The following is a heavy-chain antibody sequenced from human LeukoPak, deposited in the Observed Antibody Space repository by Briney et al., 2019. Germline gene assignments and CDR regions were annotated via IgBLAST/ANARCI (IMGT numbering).Heavy chain of an antibody. Sequence: GGSLRLSCAASGFTFSSYSMNWVRQAPGKGLEWVSSISSSSSYIYYADSVKGRFTISRDNAKNSLYLQMNSLRDEDTAVYYCARELAYYDSSGYYLYWGQGTLVTVSS. V-gene: IGHV3-21*01. CDR2: ISSSSSYI. J-gene: IGHJ4*02. CDR3: ARELAYYDSSGYYLY. CDR1: GFTFSSYS. D-gene: IGHD3-22*01.